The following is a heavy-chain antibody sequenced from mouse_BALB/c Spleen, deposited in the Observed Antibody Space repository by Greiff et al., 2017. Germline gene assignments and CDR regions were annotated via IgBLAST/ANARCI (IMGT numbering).Heavy chain of an antibody. CDR2: IWGDGST. Sequence: VQLQQSGPGLVAPSQSLNITCTASGFSLNGYGVNWVRQPPGKGLEWMGMIWGDGSTDYNSALKYRLSISKDNSKGQVFLKMNRLQTDDTARYYCAREGAGYFAVWGAGTTVTVSS. CDR3: AREGAGYFAV. J-gene: IGHJ1*01. V-gene: IGHV2-6-7*01. CDR1: GFSLNGYG.